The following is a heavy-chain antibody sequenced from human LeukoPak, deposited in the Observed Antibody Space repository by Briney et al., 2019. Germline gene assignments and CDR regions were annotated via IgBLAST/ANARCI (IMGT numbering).Heavy chain of an antibody. J-gene: IGHJ4*02. Sequence: PGGSLRLSCAVSGFTFSSYGMHWVRQAPGKGLEWVAVIWYDGSNKYYADSVKGRFTISRDNSKNTLYLQMNSLRAEDTAVYYCARGVGATTEEWYFDYWGQGTLVTVSS. CDR1: GFTFSSYG. CDR2: IWYDGSNK. CDR3: ARGVGATTEEWYFDY. D-gene: IGHD1-26*01. V-gene: IGHV3-33*01.